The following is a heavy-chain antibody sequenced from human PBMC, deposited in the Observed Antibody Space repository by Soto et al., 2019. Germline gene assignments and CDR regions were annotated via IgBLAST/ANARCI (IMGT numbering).Heavy chain of an antibody. CDR1: GGSFSGYY. D-gene: IGHD2-15*01. V-gene: IGHV4-34*01. J-gene: IGHJ4*02. Sequence: QVQLQQWGAGLLKPSETLSLTCAVYGGSFSGYYWSWIRQPPGKGLEWIGEINHSGSTNYNPSLKSRVTISVDTSKNQFSLKLSSVTAAGTAVYYCARGDCSGGSCYSDYWGQGTLVTVSS. CDR2: INHSGST. CDR3: ARGDCSGGSCYSDY.